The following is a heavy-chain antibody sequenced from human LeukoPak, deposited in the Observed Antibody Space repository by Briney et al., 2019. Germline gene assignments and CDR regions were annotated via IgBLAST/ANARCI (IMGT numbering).Heavy chain of an antibody. CDR2: INPNSGGT. J-gene: IGHJ5*02. CDR3: ARDTGTTGGYNWFDP. D-gene: IGHD1-7*01. Sequence: GASVKVSCKASGYTFTGYYMHWVRQAPGQGLEWMGWINPNSGGTNYAQKFQGRVTMTRDTSISTAYIELSRLRSDDTAVYYCARDTGTTGGYNWFDPWGQGTLVTVSS. CDR1: GYTFTGYY. V-gene: IGHV1-2*02.